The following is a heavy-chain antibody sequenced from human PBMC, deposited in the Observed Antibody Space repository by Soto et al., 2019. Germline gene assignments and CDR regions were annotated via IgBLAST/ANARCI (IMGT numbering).Heavy chain of an antibody. Sequence: ASVKVSCKASGGTFSSYAISWVRQAPGQGLEWMGGIIPIFGTANYAQKFQGRVTITADESTSTAYMELSSLRSEDTAVYYCARVKELGLHYYDSSATFDYWGQGTLVTVSS. CDR2: IIPIFGTA. CDR3: ARVKELGLHYYDSSATFDY. J-gene: IGHJ4*02. CDR1: GGTFSSYA. D-gene: IGHD3-22*01. V-gene: IGHV1-69*13.